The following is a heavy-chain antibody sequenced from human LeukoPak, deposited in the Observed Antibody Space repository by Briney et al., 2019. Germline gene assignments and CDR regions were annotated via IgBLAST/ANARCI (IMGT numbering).Heavy chain of an antibody. Sequence: SETLSLTCTVSGGSISSYYWSWIRQPAGKGLEWIGRIYTSGSSNHNPSLKSRVTISVDTSRNQFSLKLSSVTAADTAVYYCARSYSSSWYGDFDYWGQGTLVTVSS. V-gene: IGHV4-4*07. CDR1: GGSISSYY. CDR2: IYTSGSS. J-gene: IGHJ4*02. CDR3: ARSYSSSWYGDFDY. D-gene: IGHD6-13*01.